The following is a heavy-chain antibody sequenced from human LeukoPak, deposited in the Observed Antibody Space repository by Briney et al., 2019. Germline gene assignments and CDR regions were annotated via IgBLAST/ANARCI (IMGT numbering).Heavy chain of an antibody. J-gene: IGHJ4*02. V-gene: IGHV3-23*01. CDR3: AKSLDLAVAGIDY. Sequence: PGGSLRLSCAASGFTFSSHAMSWVRQAPGKGLAWVSGINDSGDYTYHADSVKGRFTTSRDNSKNTVDLQMNSLRAEDTAVYYCAKSLDLAVAGIDYWGQGTLVTVYS. CDR1: GFTFSSHA. CDR2: INDSGDYT. D-gene: IGHD6-19*01.